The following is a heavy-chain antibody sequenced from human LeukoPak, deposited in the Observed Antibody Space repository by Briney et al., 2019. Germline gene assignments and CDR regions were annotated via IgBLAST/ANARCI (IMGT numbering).Heavy chain of an antibody. J-gene: IGHJ3*01. D-gene: IGHD3-10*01. CDR1: GFIFNTFW. CDR2: INQDGSDM. CDR3: ARDFPGIGRGTFDF. Sequence: GGSLRLSCAASGFIFNTFWMNWVRLTPGKGLEWVAKINQDGSDMYYVDSVKGRFFVSRDNARNLVYLEMNSLRVDDTAVYYCARDFPGIGRGTFDFWGQGTIIIVSS. V-gene: IGHV3-7*03.